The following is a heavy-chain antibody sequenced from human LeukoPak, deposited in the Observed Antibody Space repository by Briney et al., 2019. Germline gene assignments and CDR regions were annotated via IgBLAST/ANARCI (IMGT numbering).Heavy chain of an antibody. CDR3: SGGVNLEGAFDI. D-gene: IGHD3-10*01. J-gene: IGHJ3*02. Sequence: GGPLRLSCAASGFTFSGSAMHWVRQASGKGPEWVGRIRSKANSYATAYAASVKGRFTISRDNAKNSLYLQMNSLRAEDTAVYYASGGVNLEGAFDIWGQGTMVTVSS. CDR2: IRSKANSYAT. CDR1: GFTFSGSA. V-gene: IGHV3-73*01.